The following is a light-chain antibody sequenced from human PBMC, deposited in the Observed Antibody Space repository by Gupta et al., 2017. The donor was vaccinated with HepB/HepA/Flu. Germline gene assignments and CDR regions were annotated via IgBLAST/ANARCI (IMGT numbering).Light chain of an antibody. V-gene: IGLV1-40*01. CDR2: GNS. CDR3: QSYDSSLSGHVV. Sequence: SCPGSGSNIGAGYDVHWYQQLPGTAPKLLISGNSNRPSGVPHRFSGSKSGTSASLAITGLQAEDEADYYCQSYDSSLSGHVVFGGGTKLTVL. CDR1: GSNIGAGYD. J-gene: IGLJ2*01.